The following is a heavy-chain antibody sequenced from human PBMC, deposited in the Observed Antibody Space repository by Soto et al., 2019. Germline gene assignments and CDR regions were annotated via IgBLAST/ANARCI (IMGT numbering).Heavy chain of an antibody. CDR3: ARVWGSGWAADY. V-gene: IGHV3-21*01. D-gene: IGHD6-19*01. CDR2: ISSSSYYI. J-gene: IGHJ4*02. Sequence: GGSLRLSCTSSGFTFSRHWIHWVRQAPGKGLEWVSSISSSSYYIYYADSVKGRFTISRDNAKNSLYLQMNSLRAEDTAIYFCARVWGSGWAADYWGQGTLVTVSS. CDR1: GFTFSRHW.